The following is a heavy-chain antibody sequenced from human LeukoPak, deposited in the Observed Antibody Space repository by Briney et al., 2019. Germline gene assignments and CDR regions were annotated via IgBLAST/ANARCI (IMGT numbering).Heavy chain of an antibody. CDR2: ISAYNDNT. D-gene: IGHD2-2*01. V-gene: IGHV1-18*04. Sequence: ASEKVSCKASGYTFTNYIISWVRQAPGQGLEWMGWISAYNDNTNYAQKLQDRVTMTTDTSTSTAYMELRSLRSDDTAMYYCTRHRDSFSSSTAQVSWGQGTLVTVSS. J-gene: IGHJ5*02. CDR3: TRHRDSFSSSTAQVS. CDR1: GYTFTNYI.